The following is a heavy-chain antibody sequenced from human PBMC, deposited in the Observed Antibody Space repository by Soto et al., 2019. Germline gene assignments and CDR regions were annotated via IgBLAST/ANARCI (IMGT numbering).Heavy chain of an antibody. CDR3: VRPRPSGENYGMDV. D-gene: IGHD3-16*01. CDR1: GLTVSHNY. Sequence: ESGGGLIQPGGSLRLSCVASGLTVSHNYMGWVRQAPEMGLEWVSILYTEGTTYYADSVKGRFTISRDSSKNTLFLQMDSLRAEDTAVYYCVRPRPSGENYGMDVWGQGTTVTVSS. CDR2: LYTEGTT. V-gene: IGHV3-53*01. J-gene: IGHJ6*02.